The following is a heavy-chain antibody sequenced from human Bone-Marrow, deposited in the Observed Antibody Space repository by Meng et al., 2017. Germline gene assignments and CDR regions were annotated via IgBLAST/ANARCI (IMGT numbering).Heavy chain of an antibody. D-gene: IGHD6-13*01. CDR2: INPSGGST. CDR3: ARDGPPYSIKGGSNWFDP. Sequence: ASVKVSCKASGYTFTSYYMHWVRQAPGQGLEWMGIINPSGGSTSYAQKFQGRVTMTRDTSTSTVYMELSSLRSEDTAVYYCARDGPPYSIKGGSNWFDPWGQGTLVTVS. J-gene: IGHJ5*02. CDR1: GYTFTSYY. V-gene: IGHV1-46*01.